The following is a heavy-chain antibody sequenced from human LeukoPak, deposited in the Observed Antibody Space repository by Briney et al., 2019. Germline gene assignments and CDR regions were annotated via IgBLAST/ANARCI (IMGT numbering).Heavy chain of an antibody. Sequence: ASVKVSCKASGYTFTGYYMHWVRQAPGQGLEWMGWINPNSGGTNYAQKFQGRVTMTRDTSISTAYMELSRLRSDDTAVFYCARGDSYRSSFYLDYWGQGTLATVSS. CDR2: INPNSGGT. D-gene: IGHD6-6*01. CDR3: ARGDSYRSSFYLDY. CDR1: GYTFTGYY. J-gene: IGHJ4*02. V-gene: IGHV1-2*02.